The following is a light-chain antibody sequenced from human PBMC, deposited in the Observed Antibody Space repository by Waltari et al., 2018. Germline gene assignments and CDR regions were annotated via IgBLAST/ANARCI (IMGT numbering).Light chain of an antibody. V-gene: IGLV3-25*03. CDR2: KDS. J-gene: IGLJ2*01. CDR1: TLTKQF. Sequence: SYDLTQPPSVSVSPGQTARITCSGYTLTKQFAYWYQKKPGQAPVVVIYKDSVRPSGIPERFSGSSSGTTVTLTISGVQAEDEADYYCQSADSSGTSRDVLFGGGTKLTVL. CDR3: QSADSSGTSRDVL.